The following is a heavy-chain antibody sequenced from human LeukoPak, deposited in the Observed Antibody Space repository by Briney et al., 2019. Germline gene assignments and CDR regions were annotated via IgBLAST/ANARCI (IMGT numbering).Heavy chain of an antibody. D-gene: IGHD5-24*01. CDR3: ARTPDVTGWLQPFDY. Sequence: SETLSLTCTVSGDSITSISSYYWSWIRQPPGKGLEWIGYIYYSGSTNYNPSLKSRVTISVDTSKNQFSLRLSSVTAADTAFYYCARTPDVTGWLQPFDYWGQGILVTVSS. CDR2: IYYSGST. CDR1: GDSITSISSYY. V-gene: IGHV4-61*01. J-gene: IGHJ4*02.